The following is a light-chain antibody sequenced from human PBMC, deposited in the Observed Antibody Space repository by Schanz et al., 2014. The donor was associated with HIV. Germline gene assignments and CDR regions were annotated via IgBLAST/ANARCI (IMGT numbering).Light chain of an antibody. J-gene: IGLJ2*01. CDR3: QSYDSRLSVVV. V-gene: IGLV1-40*01. CDR1: SSNIGAGYN. Sequence: QSVLTQPPSMSGAPGQRVTISCTGSSSNIGAGYNVHWYQQLPGTAPKLLIYGNNNRPSGVPDRFSGSKSGTSASLAITGLQAEDEADYYCQSYDSRLSVVVFGGGTKLTVL. CDR2: GNN.